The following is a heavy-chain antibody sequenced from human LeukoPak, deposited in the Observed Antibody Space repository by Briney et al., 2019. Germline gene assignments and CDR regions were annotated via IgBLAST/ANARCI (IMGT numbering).Heavy chain of an antibody. Sequence: GESLKISCKGSGYSFTSYWIGWVRQMPGKGLEWMGIIYPGDSDTRYSPSFQGQVTISADKSISTAYLQWSSLKASDTAMYYCAVGYCSGGSCYSSVPINAFDIWGQGTMVTVSS. J-gene: IGHJ3*02. CDR1: GYSFTSYW. D-gene: IGHD2-15*01. CDR3: AVGYCSGGSCYSSVPINAFDI. V-gene: IGHV5-51*01. CDR2: IYPGDSDT.